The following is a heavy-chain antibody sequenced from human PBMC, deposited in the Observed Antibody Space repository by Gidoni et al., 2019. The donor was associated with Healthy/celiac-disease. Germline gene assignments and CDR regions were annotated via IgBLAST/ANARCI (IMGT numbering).Heavy chain of an antibody. CDR2: IYYSGST. D-gene: IGHD2-2*01. V-gene: IGHV4-39*01. Sequence: QLQLQESGPGLVKPSETLSLTCTVSGGSISSSSYYWGWIRQPPGKGLEWIGSIYYSGSTYYNPSLKSRVTISVDTSKNLFSLKLSSVTAADTAVYYCARRTRQRLNWYFDLWGRGTLVTVSS. J-gene: IGHJ2*01. CDR3: ARRTRQRLNWYFDL. CDR1: GGSISSSSYY.